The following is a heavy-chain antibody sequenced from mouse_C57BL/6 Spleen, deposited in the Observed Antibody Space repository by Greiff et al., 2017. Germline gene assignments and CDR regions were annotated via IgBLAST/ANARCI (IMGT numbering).Heavy chain of an antibody. CDR1: GFSFNTYA. CDR3: VRRPFWGAMDY. CDR2: IRSKSNNYAT. J-gene: IGHJ4*01. D-gene: IGHD4-1*01. Sequence: EVQGVESGGGLVQPKGSLKLSCAASGFSFNTYAMNWVRQAPGKGLEWVARIRSKSNNYATYYADSVKDRFTISRDDSESMLYLQMNNLKTEDTAMYYCVRRPFWGAMDYWGQGTSVTVSS. V-gene: IGHV10-1*01.